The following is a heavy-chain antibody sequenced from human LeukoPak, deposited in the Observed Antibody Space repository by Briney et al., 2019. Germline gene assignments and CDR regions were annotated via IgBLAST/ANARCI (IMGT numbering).Heavy chain of an antibody. J-gene: IGHJ6*02. CDR2: ISYDGSNK. V-gene: IGHV3-30*03. D-gene: IGHD5-18*01. Sequence: GGSLRLSCAAFGFTFSSYGMHWVRQAPGKGLEWVAVISYDGSNKYYADSVKGRFTISRDNSKNTLYLQMNSLRAEDTAVYYCARKKRVDTDSIMVYYYYAMDVWGQGTTVTVSS. CDR3: ARKKRVDTDSIMVYYYYAMDV. CDR1: GFTFSSYG.